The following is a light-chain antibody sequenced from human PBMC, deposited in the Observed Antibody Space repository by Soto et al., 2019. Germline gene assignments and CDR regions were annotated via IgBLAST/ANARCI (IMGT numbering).Light chain of an antibody. J-gene: IGKJ2*02. Sequence: EIVMTQSPATLSVSPGERATLSCRASQSVSTNLAWYQQKPGQAPRLLISDASNRASGIPARFSGSGSGTDFTLTISTLEPEDFAVYYCQQRRGTFGQGTKLEIK. V-gene: IGKV3-11*01. CDR2: DAS. CDR3: QQRRGT. CDR1: QSVSTN.